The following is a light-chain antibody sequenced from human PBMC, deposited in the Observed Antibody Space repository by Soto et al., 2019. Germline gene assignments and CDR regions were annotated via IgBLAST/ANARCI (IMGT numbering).Light chain of an antibody. V-gene: IGKV1-5*03. J-gene: IGKJ1*01. CDR3: LQLESYSPWT. CDR2: KAS. Sequence: DIPMTQSPSTMSASVGDRVTITCRASQSISSWLAWYQQKPGKAPKLLIYKASSIESGVPSRFSGSGSGTELTLTISSLQPGDLATYYCLQLESYSPWTFGQGTRVAIK. CDR1: QSISSW.